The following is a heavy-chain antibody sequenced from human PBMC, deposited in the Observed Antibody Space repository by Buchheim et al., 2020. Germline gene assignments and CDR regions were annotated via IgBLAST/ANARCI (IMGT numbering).Heavy chain of an antibody. CDR1: GFIFSNFE. Sequence: EVQLVESGGGLVQPGGSLRLSCAASGFIFSNFEMNWLRQTPGKGLEWLAYISTGGGAVHYADSVRGRFTISRDDAQTSLYLPLNNLRAEDTAVYYCARDNDPSNWSPFESWGQGTL. CDR3: ARDNDPSNWSPFES. CDR2: ISTGGGAV. V-gene: IGHV3-48*03. J-gene: IGHJ4*02. D-gene: IGHD7-27*01.